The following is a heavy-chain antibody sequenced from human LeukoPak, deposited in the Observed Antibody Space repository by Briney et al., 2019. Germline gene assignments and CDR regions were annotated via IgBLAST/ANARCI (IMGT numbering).Heavy chain of an antibody. Sequence: SGGSLRLSCAASGFTFSSYWMHWVRQAPGKGLVWVSRINSDGSSTSYADSVKGRFTISRDNAKNTLYLQMNSLRAEDTAVYYCARAREGRYFDYWGQGTLVTVSP. CDR1: GFTFSSYW. CDR2: INSDGSST. CDR3: ARAREGRYFDY. D-gene: IGHD1-26*01. V-gene: IGHV3-74*01. J-gene: IGHJ4*02.